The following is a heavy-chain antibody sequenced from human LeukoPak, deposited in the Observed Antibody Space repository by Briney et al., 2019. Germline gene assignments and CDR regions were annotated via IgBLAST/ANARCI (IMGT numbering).Heavy chain of an antibody. Sequence: HWASVKVSCKASGGTFSSYAISWVRQAPGQGLEWMGGIIPIFGTANYAQKFQGRVTITADESTSTAYMELSSLRSEDTAVYYCARHVLNLFGYCSGGSCYGSFDYWGQGTLVTVSS. J-gene: IGHJ4*02. D-gene: IGHD2-15*01. CDR2: IIPIFGTA. CDR3: ARHVLNLFGYCSGGSCYGSFDY. V-gene: IGHV1-69*13. CDR1: GGTFSSYA.